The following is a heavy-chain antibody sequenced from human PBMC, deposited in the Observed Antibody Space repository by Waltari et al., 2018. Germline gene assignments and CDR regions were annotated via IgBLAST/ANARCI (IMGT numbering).Heavy chain of an antibody. J-gene: IGHJ4*02. V-gene: IGHV1-46*01. Sequence: QVQLVQSGAEVKRPGASVKVSCKESGYTFTSYYMHWVRQAPGQGLEWMGIINPSGGSTISAQKFQGRVTMTRDTSASTVYMYLSGLRFEDTAVYYCARGPKGYSYGYVDYWGQGTLVTVSS. CDR1: GYTFTSYY. CDR3: ARGPKGYSYGYVDY. D-gene: IGHD5-18*01. CDR2: INPSGGST.